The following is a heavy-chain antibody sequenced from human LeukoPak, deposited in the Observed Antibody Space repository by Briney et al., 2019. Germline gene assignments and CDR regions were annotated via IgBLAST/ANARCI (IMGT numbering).Heavy chain of an antibody. J-gene: IGHJ6*02. CDR3: ARAEGPRYCSSTSCGGYYYGMDV. D-gene: IGHD2-2*01. CDR2: IYYSGST. V-gene: IGHV4-59*01. Sequence: SETLSLTCTVSGCSISSYYWSWIRQPPGKGLEWIGYIYYSGSTNYKPSLKSRVTISVDTSKNQFSLKLSSVTAADTAVYYCARAEGPRYCSSTSCGGYYYGMDVWGQGTTVTVSS. CDR1: GCSISSYY.